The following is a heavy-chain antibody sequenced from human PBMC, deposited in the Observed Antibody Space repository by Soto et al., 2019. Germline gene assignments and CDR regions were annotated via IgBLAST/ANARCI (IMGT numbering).Heavy chain of an antibody. J-gene: IGHJ6*03. V-gene: IGHV3-30-3*02. CDR2: ISYDGGNK. CDR3: AKPVYYYYYYMDV. Sequence: GGSLRLSCAASGFTFSSYAMHWVRQAPGKGLEWVALISYDGGNKYYADSVKGRFTISRDNSKKTLYLQMNSLRAEDTAVYYCAKPVYYYYYYMDVWGKGTTVTVSS. CDR1: GFTFSSYA.